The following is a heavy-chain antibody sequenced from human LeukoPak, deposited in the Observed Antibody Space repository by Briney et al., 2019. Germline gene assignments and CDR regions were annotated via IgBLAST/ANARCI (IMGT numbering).Heavy chain of an antibody. D-gene: IGHD2-8*01. CDR3: GRQGRLNAFHI. V-gene: IGHV4-59*02. CDR1: GGSVSSSY. J-gene: IGHJ3*02. Sequence: PSETLSLTCTVSGGSVSSSYWSWLRQPPGKGLEWIGYIYFSGSTNYNPSLKSRVAISVDTSNNQFSLKFSSVTTADTAVYYCGRQGRLNAFHIWGQGTMATVSS. CDR2: IYFSGST.